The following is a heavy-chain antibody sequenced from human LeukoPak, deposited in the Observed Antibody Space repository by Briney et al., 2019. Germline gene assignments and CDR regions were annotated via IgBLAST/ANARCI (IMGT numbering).Heavy chain of an antibody. CDR1: GGSISSSSYY. D-gene: IGHD6-13*01. CDR3: ARAAAAGTVRFDP. V-gene: IGHV4-39*01. CDR2: IYYSGST. J-gene: IGHJ5*02. Sequence: PSETLSLTCTVSGGSISSSSYYWGWIRQPPGNGLEWIGSIYYSGSTYYNPSLKSRVTISVDTSKNQFSLKLSSVTAADTAVYYCARAAAAGTVRFDPWGQGTLVTVSS.